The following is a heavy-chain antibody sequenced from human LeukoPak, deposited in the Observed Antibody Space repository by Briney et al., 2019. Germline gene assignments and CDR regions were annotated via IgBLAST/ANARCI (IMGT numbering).Heavy chain of an antibody. CDR1: GYSFTDYY. CDR3: ARADFVDAGPYLIGP. Sequence: ASVKVSCKTSGYSFTDYYIHWVRPPPGQGLEWMGWINPKSGRTNSARKFQDRVTMTRDPSISTVYMDMAWLTSDDTAIYFCARADFVDAGPYLIGPWGQGTLVTVSS. V-gene: IGHV1-2*02. CDR2: INPKSGRT. J-gene: IGHJ5*02. D-gene: IGHD3-3*01.